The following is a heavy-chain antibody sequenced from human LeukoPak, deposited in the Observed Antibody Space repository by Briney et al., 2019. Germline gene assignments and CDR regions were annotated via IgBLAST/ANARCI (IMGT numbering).Heavy chain of an antibody. CDR3: ARGWAGYCSSTSCYGLWFDP. CDR2: IYYSGST. V-gene: IGHV4-59*01. Sequence: SETLSLTCTASGGSISSYYWSWIRQPPGKGLEWIGYIYYSGSTNYNPSLKSRVTISVDTSKNQFSLRLSSVTAADTAVYYCARGWAGYCSSTSCYGLWFDPWGQGTLVTVSS. CDR1: GGSISSYY. J-gene: IGHJ5*02. D-gene: IGHD2-2*01.